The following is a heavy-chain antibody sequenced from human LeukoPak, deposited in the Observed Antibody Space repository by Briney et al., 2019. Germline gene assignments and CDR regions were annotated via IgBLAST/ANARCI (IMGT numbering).Heavy chain of an antibody. CDR2: IYYSGST. CDR1: GGSFSNYY. D-gene: IGHD6-19*01. J-gene: IGHJ4*02. Sequence: SETLSLTCAVYGGSFSNYYWTWIRQPPGKGLEWIGSIYYSGSTYYNPSLKSRVTISVDTSKNQFSLKLSSVTAADTAVYYCARPGIAVGIDYWGQGTLVTVSS. CDR3: ARPGIAVGIDY. V-gene: IGHV4-39*01.